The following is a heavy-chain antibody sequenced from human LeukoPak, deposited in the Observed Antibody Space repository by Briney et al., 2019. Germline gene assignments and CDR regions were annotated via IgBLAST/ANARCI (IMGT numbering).Heavy chain of an antibody. CDR3: ARKLVNYYDSSGYFDY. Sequence: GGSLRLSCAASGFTFSSYWMSWVRQAPGKGLEWVANIKQDGSEKYYVDSVKGRFTISRDNAKNSLYLQMNSLRAEDTAVYYCARKLVNYYDSSGYFDYWGQGTLVTVSS. V-gene: IGHV3-7*01. D-gene: IGHD3-22*01. J-gene: IGHJ4*02. CDR1: GFTFSSYW. CDR2: IKQDGSEK.